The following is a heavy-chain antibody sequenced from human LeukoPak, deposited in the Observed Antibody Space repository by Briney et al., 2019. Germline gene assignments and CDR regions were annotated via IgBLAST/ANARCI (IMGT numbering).Heavy chain of an antibody. J-gene: IGHJ4*02. Sequence: QSGGSLRLSCAASGFLFNKYWMTWVRQAPGKGLEWAANIKEDDSEIYYVDSVKGRFTISRDNAKKSLYLHMSSLRVEDTAVYFCGRLRSLDQWGQGTLVTVSS. CDR3: GRLRSLDQ. D-gene: IGHD5-24*01. CDR2: IKEDDSEI. CDR1: GFLFNKYW. V-gene: IGHV3-7*01.